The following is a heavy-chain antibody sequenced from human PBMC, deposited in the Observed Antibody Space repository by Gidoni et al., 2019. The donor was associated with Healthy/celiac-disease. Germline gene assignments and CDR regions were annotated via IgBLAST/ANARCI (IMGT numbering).Heavy chain of an antibody. D-gene: IGHD3-3*01. CDR2: ISYDGSNK. CDR1: GFTFSSYA. J-gene: IGHJ1*01. CDR3: ARGPTYYDFWSGLDAEYFQH. Sequence: QVQLVESGGGVVQPGRSLRLSCAASGFTFSSYAMHWVRQAPGKGLEWVAVISYDGSNKYCADSVKGRFTISRDNSKNTLYLQMNSLRAEDTAVYYCARGPTYYDFWSGLDAEYFQHWGQGTLVTVSS. V-gene: IGHV3-30-3*01.